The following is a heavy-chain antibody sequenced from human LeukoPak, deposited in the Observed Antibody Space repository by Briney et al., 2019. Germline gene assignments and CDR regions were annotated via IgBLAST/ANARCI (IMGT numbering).Heavy chain of an antibody. CDR3: ATLRGQQLGYNWFDP. V-gene: IGHV4-59*01. J-gene: IGHJ5*02. CDR2: IYDSGST. D-gene: IGHD6-13*01. CDR1: GGSIGSYY. Sequence: PSETLSLTCTVSGGSIGSYYWSWIRQPPGKGVEWIGYIYDSGSTNYNPSLKSRVTISVDTSKNQFSLKLSSVTAADTAVYYCATLRGQQLGYNWFDPWGQGTLVTVSS.